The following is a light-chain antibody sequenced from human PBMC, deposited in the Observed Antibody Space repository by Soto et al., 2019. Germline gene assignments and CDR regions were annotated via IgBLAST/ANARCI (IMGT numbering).Light chain of an antibody. CDR2: DVN. J-gene: IGLJ2*01. CDR3: SSYTGSSTYVV. CDR1: SSDVGGYNH. Sequence: QSALTQPASVSGSPGQSITISCTGTSSDVGGYNHVSWYQQHPGKAPKLMIYDVNNRPSGVSNRFSGSKSGNTASLTISGLQAEDEADYYCSSYTGSSTYVVFGRGTKLTVL. V-gene: IGLV2-14*01.